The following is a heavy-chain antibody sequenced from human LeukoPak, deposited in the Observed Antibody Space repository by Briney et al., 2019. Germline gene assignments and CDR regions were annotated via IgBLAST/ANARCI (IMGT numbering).Heavy chain of an antibody. Sequence: GGSLRLSCAASGFTFNTYAMGWVRQAPGKGLEWVSGIRSSGVSTYYADSVKGRFTISRDNSKNTLYLQMNSLRAEDTAVYYCAKEVRESAWYYFDYWGQGTLVTVSS. CDR1: GFTFNTYA. CDR2: IRSSGVST. CDR3: AKEVRESAWYYFDY. J-gene: IGHJ4*02. V-gene: IGHV3-23*01. D-gene: IGHD3-10*01.